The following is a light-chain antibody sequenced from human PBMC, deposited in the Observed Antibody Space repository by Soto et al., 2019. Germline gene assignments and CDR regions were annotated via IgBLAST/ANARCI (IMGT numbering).Light chain of an antibody. J-gene: IGLJ2*01. V-gene: IGLV1-40*01. CDR3: QSYDSSLSGYVI. Sequence: QSVLTQPPSVSGAPGQRVTISCTGSSSNIGTPYDVHWYQQLPGTAPKLLIYGNSNRPSGVPDRFSGSKSGTSASLAITGLQAEDEADYHCQSYDSSLSGYVIFGGGTKLTVL. CDR2: GNS. CDR1: SSNIGTPYD.